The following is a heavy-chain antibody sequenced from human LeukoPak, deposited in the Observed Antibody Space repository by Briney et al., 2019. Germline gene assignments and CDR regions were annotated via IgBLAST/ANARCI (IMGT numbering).Heavy chain of an antibody. Sequence: QPGGSLTLSCAASGFTFSSYAMSWVRQAPGKGLEWVSAISGSGGSTYYADSVKGRFTISRDNSKNTLYLQMNSLRAEDTAVYYCAKVDSIQLWLPVYWGQGTLVTVSS. CDR1: GFTFSSYA. D-gene: IGHD5-18*01. V-gene: IGHV3-23*01. J-gene: IGHJ4*02. CDR3: AKVDSIQLWLPVY. CDR2: ISGSGGST.